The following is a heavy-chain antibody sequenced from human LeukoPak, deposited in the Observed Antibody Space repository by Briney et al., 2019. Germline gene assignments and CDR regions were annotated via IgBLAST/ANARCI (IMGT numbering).Heavy chain of an antibody. V-gene: IGHV4-59*08. Sequence: PSETLSLTRSVSGGSIRCHYWSWIRRPPGKGLEWIGYIYSNDNVLYNPFLKSRVTLSVDTFNNQFSLSLTSVTAADTAVYYCAGLHFASAVEFDPWGQGTLVTVSS. CDR1: GGSIRCHY. CDR3: AGLHFASAVEFDP. D-gene: IGHD6-25*01. CDR2: IYSNDNV. J-gene: IGHJ5*02.